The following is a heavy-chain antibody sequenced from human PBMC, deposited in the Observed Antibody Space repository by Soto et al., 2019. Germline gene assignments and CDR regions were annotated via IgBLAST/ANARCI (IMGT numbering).Heavy chain of an antibody. V-gene: IGHV3-23*01. CDR3: AKDRPVVPAAIRYYYYYMDV. D-gene: IGHD2-2*01. CDR2: ISGSGGST. Sequence: EVQLLESGGGLVQPGGSLRLSCAASGFTFSSYAMSWVRQAPGKGLEWVSAISGSGGSTYYADSVKGRFTISRDNSKNTLYLQMNSLRAEDTAVYYCAKDRPVVPAAIRYYYYYMDVWGKGTTVTVSS. CDR1: GFTFSSYA. J-gene: IGHJ6*03.